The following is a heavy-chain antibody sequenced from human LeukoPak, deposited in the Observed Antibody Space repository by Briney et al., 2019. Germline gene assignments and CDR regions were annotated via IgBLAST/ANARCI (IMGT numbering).Heavy chain of an antibody. CDR2: ICYSGST. D-gene: IGHD6-19*01. Sequence: SQTLSLTCTVSGGSISSGDYYWSWIRQPPGKGLEWIGYICYSGSTYYNPSLKSRVTISVDTSKNQFSLKLSSVTAADTAVYYCARDESVYSSGYQRWFRYFDYWGQGTLVTVSS. V-gene: IGHV4-30-4*01. J-gene: IGHJ4*02. CDR3: ARDESVYSSGYQRWFRYFDY. CDR1: GGSISSGDYY.